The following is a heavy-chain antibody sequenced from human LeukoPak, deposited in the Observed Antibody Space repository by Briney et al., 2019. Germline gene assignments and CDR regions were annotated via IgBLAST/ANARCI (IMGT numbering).Heavy chain of an antibody. V-gene: IGHV3-9*01. CDR3: AKVRGTYSSGYFFDY. CDR1: GFTFDDYA. D-gene: IGHD6-19*01. J-gene: IGHJ4*02. CDR2: ISWNSGYI. Sequence: GGSLRLSCEASGFTFDDYAMHWVRQAPGKGLEWLSIISWNSGYIGYADSVKGRFTISRDNAKNSLYLETNSLRAEDTAFYYCAKVRGTYSSGYFFDYWGQGALVTVSS.